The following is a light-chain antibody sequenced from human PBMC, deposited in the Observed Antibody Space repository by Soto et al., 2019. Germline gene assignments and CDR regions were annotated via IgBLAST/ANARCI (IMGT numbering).Light chain of an antibody. CDR2: DVS. J-gene: IGLJ1*01. V-gene: IGLV2-14*01. CDR1: NSDVGDYNL. CDR3: CSYTTSSNYV. Sequence: QSVLTQPASVSGSPGQSITISCSGTNSDVGDYNLVSWYQQRPGEAPKLVIFDVSNRPSGVSDRFSGSKSGNTASLTISGLQAEDEGDYFCCSYTTSSNYVFGSGTKVTVL.